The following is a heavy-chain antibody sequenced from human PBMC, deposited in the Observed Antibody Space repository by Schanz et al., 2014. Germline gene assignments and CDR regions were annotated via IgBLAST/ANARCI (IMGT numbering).Heavy chain of an antibody. CDR3: ARDGVDAAAGGNY. Sequence: VQSVHSGTEVQKLGASVKVSCQTSGYTFTAYGINWVRQAPGQGLEWIGWISAQTGDTRYAQKMQGRVTMTRDVSSTTASLELRSLRYDDTAVYYCARDGVDAAAGGNYWGQGTLVIVSS. J-gene: IGHJ4*02. CDR2: ISAQTGDT. V-gene: IGHV1-18*01. D-gene: IGHD6-13*01. CDR1: GYTFTAYG.